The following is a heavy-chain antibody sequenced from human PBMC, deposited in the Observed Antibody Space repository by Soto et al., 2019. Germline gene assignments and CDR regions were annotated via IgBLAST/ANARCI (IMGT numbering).Heavy chain of an antibody. D-gene: IGHD5-12*01. CDR3: AKDLAY. V-gene: IGHV3-30*18. CDR2: ISYDGSNK. CDR1: GFTFSSYG. Sequence: LSCAASGFTFSSYGMHWVRQAPGKGLEWVAVISYDGSNKYYADSVKGRFTISRDNSKNTLYLQMNSLRAEDTAVYYCAKDLAYWGQGTLVTVSS. J-gene: IGHJ4*02.